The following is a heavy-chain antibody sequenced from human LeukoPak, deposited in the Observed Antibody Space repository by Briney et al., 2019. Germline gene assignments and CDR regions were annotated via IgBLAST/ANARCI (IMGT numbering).Heavy chain of an antibody. J-gene: IGHJ6*03. D-gene: IGHD2-2*01. Sequence: PSETLSLTCAVCGGSFSGYYWSWIRQPPGKGLEWIGEINHSGSTNYNPSLKSRVTISVDTSKNQFSLKLSSVTAADTAVYYCARGPEVPRYCSSTSCYSAPYYYYYMDVWGKGTTVTVSS. CDR3: ARGPEVPRYCSSTSCYSAPYYYYYMDV. V-gene: IGHV4-34*01. CDR1: GGSFSGYY. CDR2: INHSGST.